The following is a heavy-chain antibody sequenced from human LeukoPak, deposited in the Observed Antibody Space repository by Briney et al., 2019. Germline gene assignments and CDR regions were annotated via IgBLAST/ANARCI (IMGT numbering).Heavy chain of an antibody. V-gene: IGHV4-34*01. Sequence: SETLSLTCAVYGGSFSGYYWSWIRQPPGKGLEWIGEINHSGSANYNPSLKSRVTISVDTSKNQFSLKLSSVTAADTAVYYWAGILGGWSRRYYFDYWGQGTLVTVSS. J-gene: IGHJ4*02. CDR3: AGILGGWSRRYYFDY. D-gene: IGHD6-19*01. CDR2: INHSGSA. CDR1: GGSFSGYY.